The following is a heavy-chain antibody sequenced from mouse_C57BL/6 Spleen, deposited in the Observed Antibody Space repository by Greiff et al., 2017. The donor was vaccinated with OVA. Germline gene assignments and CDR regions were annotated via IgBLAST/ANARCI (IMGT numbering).Heavy chain of an antibody. CDR1: GYSITSGYY. Sequence: ESGPGLVKPSQSLSLTCSVTGYSITSGYYWNWIRQFPGNKLEWMGYISYDGSNNYNPSLKNRISITRDTSKNQFFLKLNSVTTEDTATYYCAREGYDYEGFAYWGQGTLVTVSA. CDR2: ISYDGSN. J-gene: IGHJ3*01. CDR3: AREGYDYEGFAY. D-gene: IGHD2-4*01. V-gene: IGHV3-6*01.